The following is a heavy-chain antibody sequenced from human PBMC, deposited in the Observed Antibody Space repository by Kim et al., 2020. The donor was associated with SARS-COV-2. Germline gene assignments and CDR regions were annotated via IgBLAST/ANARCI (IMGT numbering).Heavy chain of an antibody. CDR2: ISASGGST. CDR3: AKDAREEMIVVVIQYYYGVDV. J-gene: IGHJ6*04. CDR1: GFTFSSYA. Sequence: GGSLRLSCAASGFTFSSYAMSWVRQTPGKGLEWVSAISASGGSTYYADSVKGRFTISRDNSKNTLYLQMNSLRAEDTAVYYCAKDAREEMIVVVIQYYYGVDVWGEGTTVTVSS. D-gene: IGHD3-22*01. V-gene: IGHV3-23*01.